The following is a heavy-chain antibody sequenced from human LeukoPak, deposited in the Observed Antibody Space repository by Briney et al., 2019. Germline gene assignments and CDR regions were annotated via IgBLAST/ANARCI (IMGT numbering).Heavy chain of an antibody. D-gene: IGHD6-13*01. CDR2: IYTSGST. CDR1: GGSISSYY. V-gene: IGHV4-4*07. CDR3: ARVAAAADTVSGMDV. Sequence: SETLSLTCTVSGGSISSYYWSWIRQPAGKGLEWIGRIYTSGSTNYNPSLKSRVTISVDTSKNQFSLKLSSVTAADTAVYYCARVAAAADTVSGMDVWGQGTTVTVSS. J-gene: IGHJ6*02.